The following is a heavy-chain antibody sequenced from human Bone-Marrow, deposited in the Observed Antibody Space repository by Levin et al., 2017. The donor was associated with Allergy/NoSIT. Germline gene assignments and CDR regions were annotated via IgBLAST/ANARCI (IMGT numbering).Heavy chain of an antibody. Sequence: SETLSLTCTVSGASISSNDYYWSWIRQPPGKGLEWIGYIYSSGNTHYNPSLKSRVTMSLDASKNQISLKPNSVTAGDTAVYYCARGRDNYDSSGYDIVYYGMDVWGQGTTVTVSS. J-gene: IGHJ6*02. CDR1: GASISSNDYY. D-gene: IGHD3-22*01. CDR3: ARGRDNYDSSGYDIVYYGMDV. CDR2: IYSSGNT. V-gene: IGHV4-30-4*01.